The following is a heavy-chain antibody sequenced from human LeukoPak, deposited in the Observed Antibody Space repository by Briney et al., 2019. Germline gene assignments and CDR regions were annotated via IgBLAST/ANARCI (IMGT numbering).Heavy chain of an antibody. V-gene: IGHV1-2*02. J-gene: IGHJ4*02. CDR2: INPNSGGT. CDR3: ARDQAKLSSSWLAY. CDR1: GYTFTGYY. Sequence: ASVKVSCKASGYTFTGYYMHWVRQAPGQGLEWMGWINPNSGGTNYAQKFQGRVTMTRDTSISTAYMELSRLRSDDTAVYYCARDQAKLSSSWLAYWGQGTLVTVSS. D-gene: IGHD6-13*01.